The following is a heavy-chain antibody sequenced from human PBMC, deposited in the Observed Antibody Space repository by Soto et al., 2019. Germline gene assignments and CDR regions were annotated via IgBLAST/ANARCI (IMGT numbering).Heavy chain of an antibody. CDR1: GYTFTSYA. J-gene: IGHJ6*02. Sequence: ASVKVSCKASGYTFTSYAMHWVRQAPGQRLEWMGWINAGNGNTKYSQKFQGRVTITRDTSASTAYMELSSLRSEDTAVYYCARDRYYYDSSGYPHYYYYYGMDVWGQGTTVPVSS. D-gene: IGHD3-22*01. CDR3: ARDRYYYDSSGYPHYYYYYGMDV. V-gene: IGHV1-3*01. CDR2: INAGNGNT.